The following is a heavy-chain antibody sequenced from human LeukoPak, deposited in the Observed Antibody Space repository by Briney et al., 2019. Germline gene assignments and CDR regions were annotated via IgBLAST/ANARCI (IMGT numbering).Heavy chain of an antibody. J-gene: IGHJ5*02. CDR1: GFTFSSYA. CDR2: ISGSGGST. CDR3: AKDPNELAAAPNWFDP. V-gene: IGHV3-23*01. Sequence: GGSLRLSCAASGFTFSSYAMSWVRQAPGKGLEWVSAISGSGGSTYYADSVKGRFTVSRDNSKNTLYLQMNSLRAEDTAVYYCAKDPNELAAAPNWFDPWGQGTPVTVSS. D-gene: IGHD6-13*01.